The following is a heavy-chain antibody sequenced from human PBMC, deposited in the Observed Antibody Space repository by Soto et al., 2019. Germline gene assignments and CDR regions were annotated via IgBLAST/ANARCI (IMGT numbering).Heavy chain of an antibody. CDR1: GYTFTSYG. J-gene: IGHJ6*02. D-gene: IGHD2-2*01. V-gene: IGHV1-18*01. CDR3: VRDNPPHQGYYYYGMDV. Sequence: ASVKVSCKASGYTFTSYGISWVRQAPGQGLEWMGWINTYNGNTSYAQSLQGRVTMTTDTSTSTAYMDMGSLRSDDTAVYYCVRDNPPHQGYYYYGMDVWGQGTTVTVSS. CDR2: INTYNGNT.